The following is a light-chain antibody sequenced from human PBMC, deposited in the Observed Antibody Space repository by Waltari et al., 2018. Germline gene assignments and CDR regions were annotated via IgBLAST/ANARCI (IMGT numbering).Light chain of an antibody. CDR1: TIGSKS. V-gene: IGLV3-21*02. Sequence: SYVLTQPPSVSVAPGPTARITCGGNTIGSKSVHWYQQKPGQAPVLVVYDDSDRPSGIPERFSGSNCGNTATLTISRVEAGEEADYYCQVWDSSSDHVVFGGGTKLTVL. J-gene: IGLJ2*01. CDR2: DDS. CDR3: QVWDSSSDHVV.